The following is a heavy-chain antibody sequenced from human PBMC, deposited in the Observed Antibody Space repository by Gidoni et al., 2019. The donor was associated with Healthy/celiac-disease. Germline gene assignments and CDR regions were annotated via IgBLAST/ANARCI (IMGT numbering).Heavy chain of an antibody. Sequence: EVQLVESGGGVVQRGRSLRLSCSASGFPFGDYAMGWFRQAPGRGLGVVGFIRSKAYDGTTEYAAAGKGRFTISRDDSKSIAYLQMNSLKTDDTAFYYCTRDLFGPVSAAVFEPWGQGTLVTVSS. CDR1: GFPFGDYA. V-gene: IGHV3-49*03. D-gene: IGHD3-16*01. CDR2: IRSKAYDGTT. J-gene: IGHJ5*02. CDR3: TRDLFGPVSAAVFEP.